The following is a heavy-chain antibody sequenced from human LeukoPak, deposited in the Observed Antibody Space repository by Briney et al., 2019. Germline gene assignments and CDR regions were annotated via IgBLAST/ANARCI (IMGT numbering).Heavy chain of an antibody. Sequence: SVKVTCKASVGTFSSYAISWVRQAPGQGLEWMGGIIPIFGTANYAQKFQGRVTITADKSTSTAYMELSRLRSEDTAVYYCARGHRPLWFGDFNWFDPWGQGTLVIVSS. D-gene: IGHD3-10*01. V-gene: IGHV1-69*06. J-gene: IGHJ5*02. CDR3: ARGHRPLWFGDFNWFDP. CDR1: VGTFSSYA. CDR2: IIPIFGTA.